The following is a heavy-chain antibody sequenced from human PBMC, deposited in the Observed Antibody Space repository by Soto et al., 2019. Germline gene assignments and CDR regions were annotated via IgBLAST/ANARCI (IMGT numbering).Heavy chain of an antibody. Sequence: PXETLSLTCTVSGGSVGSGYYYWSWIRQPPGKGLEWIGYIYYSGSTNYNPSLKSRVTISADTSKNQFSLKLSSVTAADTAVYYCVREGCSGGSCYSGYNLGIDYWGQGTLVTVSS. V-gene: IGHV4-61*01. CDR3: VREGCSGGSCYSGYNLGIDY. CDR2: IYYSGST. CDR1: GGSVGSGYYY. J-gene: IGHJ4*02. D-gene: IGHD2-15*01.